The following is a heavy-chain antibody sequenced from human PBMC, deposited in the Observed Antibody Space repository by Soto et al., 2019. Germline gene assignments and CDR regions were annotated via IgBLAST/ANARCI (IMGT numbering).Heavy chain of an antibody. J-gene: IGHJ4*02. CDR3: AKVVIVGATFNYFDY. CDR1: GFTFSDYG. V-gene: IGHV3-30*18. CDR2: TSYDGSNK. Sequence: QVQLVESGGGVVQPGRSLRLSCAASGFTFSDYGMHWVRQAPGKGLEWVAVTSYDGSNKYYADSVKGRFTISRDNSKNTLYLQMNSLRAEDTAVYYCAKVVIVGATFNYFDYWGQGTLVTVSS. D-gene: IGHD1-26*01.